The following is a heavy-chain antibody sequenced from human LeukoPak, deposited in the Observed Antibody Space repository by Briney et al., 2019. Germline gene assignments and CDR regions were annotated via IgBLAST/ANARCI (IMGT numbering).Heavy chain of an antibody. D-gene: IGHD4-23*01. Sequence: GASVKASCKASGYTFTGYLMHWVRQAPGQGLEWMGWISPNSGDTKYAQNFQGRVTMTRDTSISTAYMEVSRLRSGDTAVYYCVRGLTTVATWLYLWGRGTLVTVSS. J-gene: IGHJ2*01. CDR2: ISPNSGDT. CDR3: VRGLTTVATWLYL. CDR1: GYTFTGYL. V-gene: IGHV1-2*02.